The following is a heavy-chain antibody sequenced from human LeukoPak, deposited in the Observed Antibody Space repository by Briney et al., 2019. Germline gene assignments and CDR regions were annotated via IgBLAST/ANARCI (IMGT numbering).Heavy chain of an antibody. D-gene: IGHD3-10*01. CDR3: AKDLWFGDYS. V-gene: IGHV3-48*03. CDR2: IHTSSGAT. Sequence: GGSLRLSCKASGFTFSNYEMNWVRQAPGKGLEWVSYIHTSSGATSYADSVKGRFTISRDNAKNSLYLQMNNLRAEDTAVYYCAKDLWFGDYSWGQGTLVTVSS. J-gene: IGHJ4*02. CDR1: GFTFSNYE.